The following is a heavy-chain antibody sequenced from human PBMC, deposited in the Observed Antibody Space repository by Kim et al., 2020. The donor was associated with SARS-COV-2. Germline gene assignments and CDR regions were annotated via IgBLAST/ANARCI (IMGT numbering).Heavy chain of an antibody. J-gene: IGHJ4*02. CDR3: TTERTRSLDY. CDR1: GFTVTNAW. V-gene: IGHV3-15*01. CDR2: IKNKADGGTI. Sequence: GGSLRLSCAASGFTVTNAWMNWVRQTPGKGLEWVGLIKNKADGGTIDYAAPVKGRFIISRDDSKNMLFLQMNSLRIEDTGLYYCTTERTRSLDYWGRETRVSVPS.